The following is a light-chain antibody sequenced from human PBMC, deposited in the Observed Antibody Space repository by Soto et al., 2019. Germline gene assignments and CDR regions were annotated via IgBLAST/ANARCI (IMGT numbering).Light chain of an antibody. CDR2: DVS. V-gene: IGLV2-14*03. J-gene: IGLJ2*01. Sequence: QSALTQPASVSGSPGQSITLSCTGTSSDVGGYNYVAWYQHHPGKAPKVMIYDVSNRPSGVSNRFSGSKSGNTASLTISGLQAEDEADYYCSSYTSTSTLVIFGGGTKLTVL. CDR3: SSYTSTSTLVI. CDR1: SSDVGGYNY.